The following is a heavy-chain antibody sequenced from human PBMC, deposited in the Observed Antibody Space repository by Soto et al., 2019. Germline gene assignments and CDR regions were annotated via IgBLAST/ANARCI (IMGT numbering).Heavy chain of an antibody. CDR2: INTDGSTT. Sequence: EVQLVESGGGLVQPGGSLRLSCAASEFTFNNYWMHWDRQVPGKGLEWVSRINTDGSTTNYADSVMGRFTISRDNADNTVYLQLIILSAEAASMSFCPSGFYLKHGLDVWGQGATVTVSS. V-gene: IGHV3-74*01. CDR3: PSGFYLKHGLDV. J-gene: IGHJ6*01. CDR1: EFTFNNYW. D-gene: IGHD3-16*02.